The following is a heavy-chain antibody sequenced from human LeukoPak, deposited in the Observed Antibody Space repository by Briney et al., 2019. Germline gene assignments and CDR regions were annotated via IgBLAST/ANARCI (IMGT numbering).Heavy chain of an antibody. D-gene: IGHD2-15*01. CDR1: GFTFSTYW. CDR3: ARGDKFSGDY. Sequence: PGGSLRPSCAASGFTFSTYWMSWVRQAPGKGLEWVANIHQDGNEKYHVDSVKGRFTISRDNAKNSLYLQMNSLRAEDTAVYYCARGDKFSGDYWGQGTLVTVSS. J-gene: IGHJ4*02. V-gene: IGHV3-7*04. CDR2: IHQDGNEK.